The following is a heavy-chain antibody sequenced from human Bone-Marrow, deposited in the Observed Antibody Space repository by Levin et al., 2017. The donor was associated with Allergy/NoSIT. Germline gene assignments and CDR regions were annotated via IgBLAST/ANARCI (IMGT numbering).Heavy chain of an antibody. D-gene: IGHD6-25*01. J-gene: IGHJ5*02. CDR1: GLTFSIYW. CDR2: INGDGGIT. V-gene: IGHV3-74*01. Sequence: GESLKISCAASGLTFSIYWMHWVRQAPGKGLEWVSRINGDGGITDYADSVKGRFTISRDNAKNTLYLQMNSVRAEDTAVYYCTRDFDAGHGSWGQGTLVTVSS. CDR3: TRDFDAGHGS.